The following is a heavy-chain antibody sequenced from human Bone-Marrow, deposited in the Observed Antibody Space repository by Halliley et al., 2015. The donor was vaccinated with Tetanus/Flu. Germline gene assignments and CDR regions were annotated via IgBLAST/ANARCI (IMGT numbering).Heavy chain of an antibody. J-gene: IGHJ4*02. CDR2: ISYSTSYI. V-gene: IGHV3-11*06. CDR1: GFNFSDYY. Sequence: SLRLSCTASGFNFSDYYMTWIRQAPGKGLEWVSYISYSTSYINCADSVKGRFTVSRDNAKKSLYLEMKTLRAEDTAMYYCARLFSGNYVRDYWGQGTLVTVSS. D-gene: IGHD1-26*01. CDR3: ARLFSGNYVRDY.